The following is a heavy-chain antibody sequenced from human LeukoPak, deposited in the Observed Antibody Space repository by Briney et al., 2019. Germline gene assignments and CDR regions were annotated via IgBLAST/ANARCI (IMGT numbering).Heavy chain of an antibody. D-gene: IGHD3-22*01. CDR1: GFTFSSYS. CDR2: ISSSSSYI. Sequence: GGSLRLSCAASGFTFSSYSMNWVRQAPGKGLEWVSSISSSSSYIYYADSVKGRFTISRDNAKNSLYLQMNSLRAEDTAMYYCARVPTDYYDSSGYYYAHDYWGQGTLVTVSS. V-gene: IGHV3-21*01. CDR3: ARVPTDYYDSSGYYYAHDY. J-gene: IGHJ4*02.